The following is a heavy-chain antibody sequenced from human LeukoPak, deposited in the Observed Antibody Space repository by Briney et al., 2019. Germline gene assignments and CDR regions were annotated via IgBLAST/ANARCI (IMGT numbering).Heavy chain of an antibody. Sequence: GGSLRLSCVASGFTFSSYAMSWVRQAPGKGLEWVSVISGSGGSTYYADSVKGRFTIPRDNSKNTLYLQMNSLRAEDTAVYYCARDGDIVVVVAATPGSLDYWGQGTLVTVSS. V-gene: IGHV3-23*01. D-gene: IGHD2-15*01. CDR2: ISGSGGST. J-gene: IGHJ4*02. CDR3: ARDGDIVVVVAATPGSLDY. CDR1: GFTFSSYA.